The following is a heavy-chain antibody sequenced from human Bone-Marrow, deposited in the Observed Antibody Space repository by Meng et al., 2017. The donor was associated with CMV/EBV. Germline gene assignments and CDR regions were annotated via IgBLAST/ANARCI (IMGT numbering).Heavy chain of an antibody. D-gene: IGHD2-2*02. CDR3: ARRVPAAIRSGVVWFDP. CDR2: ISNSGSNI. V-gene: IGHV3-11*04. Sequence: GGSLRLSCAASGFTFSDYYMTWIRQAPGKGLEWVSCISNSGSNIYYADSVKGRFTISRDNAKNSLYLQMNSLRAEDTAVYYCARRVPAAIRSGVVWFDPWGQGTLVTVSS. CDR1: GFTFSDYY. J-gene: IGHJ5*02.